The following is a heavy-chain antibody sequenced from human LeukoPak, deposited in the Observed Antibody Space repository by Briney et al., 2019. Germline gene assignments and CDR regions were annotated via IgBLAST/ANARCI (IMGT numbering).Heavy chain of an antibody. CDR1: GFTFSNAW. V-gene: IGHV3-15*05. J-gene: IGHJ4*02. CDR3: TTAGLTMIRVGALDY. CDR2: IKSKSDGGTT. Sequence: PGGSPRLSCAASGFTFSNAWMTWVRQTPGKGLEWVGRIKSKSDGGTTDYAAPVKGRFTISRDDSKNTLYLHMNSLKTEDTALYFCTTAGLTMIRVGALDYWGQGTLVTVSS. D-gene: IGHD3-10*01.